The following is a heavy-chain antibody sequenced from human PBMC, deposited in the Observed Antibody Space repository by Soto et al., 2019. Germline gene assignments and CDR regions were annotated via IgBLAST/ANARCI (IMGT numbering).Heavy chain of an antibody. CDR1: GGSISSGGYY. CDR3: ARTTAVPNTLRSRYFFDY. V-gene: IGHV4-31*03. J-gene: IGHJ4*02. CDR2: IYYSGST. Sequence: PSLTCPVSGGSISSGGYYWSWIRQHPGKGLEWIGYIYYSGSTYYNPSLKSRVTISVDTSKNQFSLKLSSVTAADTAVYYCARTTAVPNTLRSRYFFDYWGQGTLVTVSS. D-gene: IGHD4-17*01.